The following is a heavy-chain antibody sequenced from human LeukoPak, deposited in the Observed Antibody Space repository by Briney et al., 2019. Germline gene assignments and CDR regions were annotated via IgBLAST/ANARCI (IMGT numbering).Heavy chain of an antibody. Sequence: ASVKVPCKASGHTFTSYDINWVRQATGQGLQWMGWMNPNSGNTGYAQKFQGRVTMTRNTSISTAYMELSSLRSEDTAVYYCARMALSSLDYWGQGTLVTVSS. CDR1: GHTFTSYD. CDR3: ARMALSSLDY. J-gene: IGHJ4*02. V-gene: IGHV1-8*01. D-gene: IGHD6-19*01. CDR2: MNPNSGNT.